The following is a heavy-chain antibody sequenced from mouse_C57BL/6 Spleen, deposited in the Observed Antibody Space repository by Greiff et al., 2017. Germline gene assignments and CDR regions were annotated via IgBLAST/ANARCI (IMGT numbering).Heavy chain of an antibody. CDR1: GYAFSSSW. Sequence: VQLQQSGPELVKPGASVKISCKASGYAFSSSWMNWVKQRPGKGLEWIGRIYPGDGDTNYNGKFKGKATLTADKSSSTAYMQLSSLTSEDSAVYFGARGDYYGSSYWYFDVWGTGTTVTVSS. CDR2: IYPGDGDT. D-gene: IGHD1-1*01. J-gene: IGHJ1*03. V-gene: IGHV1-82*01. CDR3: ARGDYYGSSYWYFDV.